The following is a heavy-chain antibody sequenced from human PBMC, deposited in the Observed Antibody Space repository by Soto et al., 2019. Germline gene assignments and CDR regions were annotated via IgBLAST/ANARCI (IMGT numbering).Heavy chain of an antibody. V-gene: IGHV1-2*02. CDR3: ARPFHYYDSSGIPPFAFDI. CDR2: INPNTGGT. Sequence: QVQLVQSGAEVKKPGASVKVSCKASGYTFSGYYMYWVRQAPGQGLEWMGWINPNTGGTNYGQKFQGRVTMTRDTSISTAYMELSRLISDDTAVYYCARPFHYYDSSGIPPFAFDIWGQGTMVTVSS. J-gene: IGHJ3*02. D-gene: IGHD3-22*01. CDR1: GYTFSGYY.